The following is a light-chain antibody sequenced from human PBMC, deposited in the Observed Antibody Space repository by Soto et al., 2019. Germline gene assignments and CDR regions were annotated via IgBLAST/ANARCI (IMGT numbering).Light chain of an antibody. CDR1: SSDVYNY. J-gene: IGLJ1*01. CDR2: EVS. Sequence: QSALTQPASVSGSPGQSITISCTGTSSDVYNYVSWYQQHPGKAPKLMIYEVSYRPSGVSNRFSGSKSGNTASLTISWLQAEDEADYYCISYTSSSTYVFGTGTKVTVL. V-gene: IGLV2-14*01. CDR3: ISYTSSSTYV.